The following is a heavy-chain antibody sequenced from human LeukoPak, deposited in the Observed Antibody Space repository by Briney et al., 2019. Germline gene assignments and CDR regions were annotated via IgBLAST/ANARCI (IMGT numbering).Heavy chain of an antibody. V-gene: IGHV4-34*01. CDR1: GGSFSSHY. Sequence: SETLSLTCGVSGGSFSSHYWTWIRQPPGKGLEWIGEINPRGSTNYNPSLKSRVTISVDTSKNQFSLKLSSVTAADTAVYYCARVGVRGVTYYYYYGMDVWGQGTTVTVSS. CDR3: ARVGVRGVTYYYYYGMDV. CDR2: INPRGST. D-gene: IGHD3-10*01. J-gene: IGHJ6*02.